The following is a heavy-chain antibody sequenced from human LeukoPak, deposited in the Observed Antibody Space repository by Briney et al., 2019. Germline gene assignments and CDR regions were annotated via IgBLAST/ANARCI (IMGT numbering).Heavy chain of an antibody. J-gene: IGHJ5*02. CDR1: GFTFSSYA. V-gene: IGHV3-23*01. CDR3: AKIRGIAVAESNWFDP. CDR2: ISGSGGST. D-gene: IGHD6-19*01. Sequence: GGSLRLSCAASGFTFSSYAMSWVRQAPGKGLEWVSAISGSGGSTYYADSVKGRFTISRDNSKNTLYLQMNSLRAEDTAVYYCAKIRGIAVAESNWFDPWGQGTLVTVSS.